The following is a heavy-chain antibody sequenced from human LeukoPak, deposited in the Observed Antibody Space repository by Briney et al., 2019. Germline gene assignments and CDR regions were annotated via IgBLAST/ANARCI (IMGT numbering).Heavy chain of an antibody. D-gene: IGHD3-22*01. Sequence: SETLSLTCIVSGGSISSSTYYWTWIRQQPGKGLEWIGYIYYSGITYYNPSLKSRITMSVDTSKDQFSLMLSSVTAADTAVYYCARDSSGYSRLDFWGQGTLVTVSS. V-gene: IGHV4-31*03. CDR1: GGSISSSTYY. CDR3: ARDSSGYSRLDF. J-gene: IGHJ4*02. CDR2: IYYSGIT.